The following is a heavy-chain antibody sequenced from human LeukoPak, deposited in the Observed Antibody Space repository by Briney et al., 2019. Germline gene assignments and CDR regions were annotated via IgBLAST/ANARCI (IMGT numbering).Heavy chain of an antibody. CDR1: GFTFSSYG. J-gene: IGHJ4*02. Sequence: GGSLRLSCAASGFTFSSYGMHWVRQAPGKGLEWVAVISYDGSNKYYADSVKGRFTISRDNSKNTLYLQMNSLRAEDTAVYYCALCDPLDYWGQGTLVTVSS. D-gene: IGHD2-21*02. CDR3: ALCDPLDY. V-gene: IGHV3-30*03. CDR2: ISYDGSNK.